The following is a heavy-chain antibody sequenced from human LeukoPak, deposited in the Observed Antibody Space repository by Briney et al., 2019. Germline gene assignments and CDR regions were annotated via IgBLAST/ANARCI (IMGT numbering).Heavy chain of an antibody. D-gene: IGHD3-9*01. Sequence: GGSLRLSCAASGFTFSSYGMHWVRQAPGKGLEWMAVISYDGNNKYYADSVKGQFTISRDNSKNTLYLQIDSLRAEDTAVYYCAKDRLGTLDAFDIWGQGTMVTVSS. CDR1: GFTFSSYG. CDR3: AKDRLGTLDAFDI. V-gene: IGHV3-30*18. J-gene: IGHJ3*02. CDR2: ISYDGNNK.